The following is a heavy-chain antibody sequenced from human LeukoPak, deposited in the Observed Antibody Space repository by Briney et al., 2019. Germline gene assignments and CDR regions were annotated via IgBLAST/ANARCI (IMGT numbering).Heavy chain of an antibody. CDR2: INPNSGGT. V-gene: IGHV1-2*02. D-gene: IGHD2-15*01. CDR1: GYTFTDYY. CDR3: ARARTYCSGGSCYLLDP. J-gene: IGHJ5*02. Sequence: ASVKVSCKASGYTFTDYYMHWVRQAPGQGLEWMGWINPNSGGTNYAQKFQGRVTMTRDTSISTACMELSRLRSDDTAVYYCARARTYCSGGSCYLLDPWGQGTLVTVSS.